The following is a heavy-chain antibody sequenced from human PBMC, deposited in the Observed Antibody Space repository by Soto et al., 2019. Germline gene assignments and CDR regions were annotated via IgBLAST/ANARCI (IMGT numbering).Heavy chain of an antibody. CDR3: VRARVVVVCGNLDY. Sequence: PGGSLRLSCSASGFMFSIYYMNWVRQAPGKGLEWVSSIGGSGNFVFYADSVKGRFTISRENANNSVYLQINSRRVDDTAVYYCVRARVVVVCGNLDYWGQGIPVTVSS. V-gene: IGHV3-21*01. D-gene: IGHD2-15*01. CDR2: IGGSGNFV. J-gene: IGHJ4*02. CDR1: GFMFSIYY.